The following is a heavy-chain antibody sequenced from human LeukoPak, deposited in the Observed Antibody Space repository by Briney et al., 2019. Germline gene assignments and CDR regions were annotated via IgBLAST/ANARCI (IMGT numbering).Heavy chain of an antibody. Sequence: SETLSLTCTVSGGSISSYYWSWIRQPPGKGLEWIGYIYTSGSTNYNPSLKSRVTISVDTSKNQFSLKLSSVTAADTAVYYCARGSYDKGAFDIWGQGTMVTVSS. CDR1: GGSISSYY. CDR3: ARGSYDKGAFDI. V-gene: IGHV4-4*09. D-gene: IGHD3-22*01. CDR2: IYTSGST. J-gene: IGHJ3*02.